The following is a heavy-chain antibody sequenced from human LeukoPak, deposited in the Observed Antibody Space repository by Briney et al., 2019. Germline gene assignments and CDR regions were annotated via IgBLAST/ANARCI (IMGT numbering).Heavy chain of an antibody. CDR2: IYASGTT. D-gene: IGHD1-7*01. Sequence: SETLSLTCTVSGGSIRSYYWNWIRQPAGKGLEWIGRIYASGTTNYNSSLKSRVTMSVATSKNQFSLKLNSVTAADTAVYYCARDRDWNYAFDIWGQGTMVSVSS. J-gene: IGHJ3*02. CDR3: ARDRDWNYAFDI. V-gene: IGHV4-4*07. CDR1: GGSIRSYY.